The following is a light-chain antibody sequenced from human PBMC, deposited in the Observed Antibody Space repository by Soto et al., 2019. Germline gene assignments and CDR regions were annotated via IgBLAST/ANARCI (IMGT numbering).Light chain of an antibody. J-gene: IGKJ1*01. CDR1: QSFSTW. CDR3: QQYNSYPWT. CDR2: DAS. V-gene: IGKV1-5*01. Sequence: DIQMTQSPSTLSASVGDRVTITCRASQSFSTWVAWYQQKPGKAPKLLIYDASSLESGVPSRFSGSRSGTEFTLTISSLQPDDFASYYCQQYNSYPWTFGQGPKVEIK.